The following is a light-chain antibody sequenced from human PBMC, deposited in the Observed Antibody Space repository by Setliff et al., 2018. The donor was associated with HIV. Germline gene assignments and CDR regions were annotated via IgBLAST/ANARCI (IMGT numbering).Light chain of an antibody. CDR3: LLSHGGARV. Sequence: QAVVTQESSLTVSPGGTISLTCVSSTGAVTSGHYPHWFQQKPGQVPRPLIYDATKGHSWTPSRFSGSLLRDKAALTLSNAQAEDEADYYCLLSHGGARVFGSGTKVTVL. CDR2: DAT. CDR1: TGAVTSGHY. J-gene: IGLJ1*01. V-gene: IGLV7-46*01.